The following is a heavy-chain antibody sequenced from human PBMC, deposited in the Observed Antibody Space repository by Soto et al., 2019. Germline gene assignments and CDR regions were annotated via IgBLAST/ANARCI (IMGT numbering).Heavy chain of an antibody. CDR2: IRSKAYGGTT. Sequence: GGSLRLSCTASGFTFGDYAMSWFRQAPGKGLEWVGFIRSKAYGGTTECAASVKGRFTISRDDSKSIAYLQMNSLKTEDTAVYYCTRDYYGSGSYYNLDYWGQGTLVTVSS. CDR1: GFTFGDYA. V-gene: IGHV3-49*03. CDR3: TRDYYGSGSYYNLDY. D-gene: IGHD3-10*01. J-gene: IGHJ4*02.